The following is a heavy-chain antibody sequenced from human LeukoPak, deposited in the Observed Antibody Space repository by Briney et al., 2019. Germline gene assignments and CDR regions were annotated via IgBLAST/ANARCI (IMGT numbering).Heavy chain of an antibody. CDR2: ISGSGGST. Sequence: GGSLRLSCAASGFTFSSYVMTWVRQAPGKGLEWVSAISGSGGSTYNADSVKGRFTLSRDNSKNTLYLQMNSLRAEDTAVYYCGGSGSYYRLDYWGQGTLVTVSS. CDR1: GFTFSSYV. D-gene: IGHD3-10*01. J-gene: IGHJ4*02. V-gene: IGHV3-23*01. CDR3: GGSGSYYRLDY.